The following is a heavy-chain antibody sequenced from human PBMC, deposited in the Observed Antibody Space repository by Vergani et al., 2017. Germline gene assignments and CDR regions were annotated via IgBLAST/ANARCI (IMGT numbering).Heavy chain of an antibody. J-gene: IGHJ4*02. CDR3: ARVRRVYLQSYGNYVIYFDY. CDR2: TRNKANSYTP. CDR1: GFTFSDHY. D-gene: IGHD4-11*01. Sequence: EVQLGESGGGLVQPGGPLRLSCAASGFTFSDHYMDWVRPAPGKGLEWFGRTRNKANSYTPEYDASVKGRFTISRDNSKNTLYLQMNSLKTEETAVYYCARVRRVYLQSYGNYVIYFDYWGQGTLVTVSS. V-gene: IGHV3-72*01.